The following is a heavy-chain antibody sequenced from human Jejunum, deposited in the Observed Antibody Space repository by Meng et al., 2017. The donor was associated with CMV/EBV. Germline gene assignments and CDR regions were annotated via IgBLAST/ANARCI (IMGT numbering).Heavy chain of an antibody. CDR1: GFTFNTST. D-gene: IGHD3-10*01. CDR3: TRDREDFYGSNLLDF. J-gene: IGHJ4*02. V-gene: IGHV3-21*01. Sequence: GFTFNTSTMNWVRQAPGKGLEWVSSISRSSDNIFYADSVKGRFTVSRDNARNSLYLQMNSLRAEDTAVYYCTRDREDFYGSNLLDFWGQGALVTVSS. CDR2: ISRSSDNI.